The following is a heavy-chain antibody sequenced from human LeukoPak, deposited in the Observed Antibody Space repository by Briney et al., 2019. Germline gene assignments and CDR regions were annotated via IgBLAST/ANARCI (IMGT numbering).Heavy chain of an antibody. CDR1: GFTFSSYA. J-gene: IGHJ6*02. D-gene: IGHD3-10*01. Sequence: GGSLRLSCAASGFTFSSYAMHWVRQAPGKGLEWVAVISYDGSNKYYADSVKDRFTISRDNSKNTLYLQMNSLRAEDTAVYYCARKRYYYGSGSYYYYYGMDVWGQGTTVTVSS. CDR3: ARKRYYYGSGSYYYYYGMDV. V-gene: IGHV3-30*04. CDR2: ISYDGSNK.